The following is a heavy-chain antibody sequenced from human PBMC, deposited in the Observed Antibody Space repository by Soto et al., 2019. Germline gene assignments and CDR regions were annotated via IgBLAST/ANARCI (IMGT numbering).Heavy chain of an antibody. CDR1: GFTFTSSA. V-gene: IGHV1-58*01. Sequence: ASVKVSCKASGFTFTSSAVQWVRQARGQRLEWIGWIVVGSGNTNYAQKFQERVTITRDMSTSTAYMELSSLRSEDTAVYYCAADRRLLWSGEPYYYYGMDVWGQGTTVTVS. D-gene: IGHD3-10*01. J-gene: IGHJ6*02. CDR2: IVVGSGNT. CDR3: AADRRLLWSGEPYYYYGMDV.